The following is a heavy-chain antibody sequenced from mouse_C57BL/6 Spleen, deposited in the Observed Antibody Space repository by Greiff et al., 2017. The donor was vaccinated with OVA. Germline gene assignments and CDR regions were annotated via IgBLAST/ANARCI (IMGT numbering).Heavy chain of an antibody. V-gene: IGHV1-15*01. Sequence: VKLVESGAELVRPGASVTLSCKASGYTFTDYEMHWVKQTPVHGLEWIGAIDPETGGTAYNQKFKGKAILTADKSSSTAYMELRSLTSEDSAVYYCTRSSTMVAMDYWGQGTSVTVSS. D-gene: IGHD2-1*01. CDR3: TRSSTMVAMDY. CDR1: GYTFTDYE. CDR2: IDPETGGT. J-gene: IGHJ4*01.